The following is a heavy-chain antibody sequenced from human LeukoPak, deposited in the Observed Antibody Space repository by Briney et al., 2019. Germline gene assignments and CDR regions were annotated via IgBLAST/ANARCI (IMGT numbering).Heavy chain of an antibody. CDR3: ASGASAAFDM. V-gene: IGHV3-23*01. J-gene: IGHJ3*02. CDR1: GFTFGTYV. D-gene: IGHD4/OR15-4a*01. Sequence: GGSLRLSCAASGFTFGTYVMSWVRQAPGKGLEWVSSISGSGGSTYYPDSVRGRFTISRDNSKNTVYLQLNSLRADDTAVYYCASGASAAFDMWGQGTMVSVSS. CDR2: ISGSGGST.